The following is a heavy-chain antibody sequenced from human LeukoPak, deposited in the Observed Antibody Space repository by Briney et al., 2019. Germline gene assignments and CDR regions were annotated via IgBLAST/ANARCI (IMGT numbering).Heavy chain of an antibody. CDR3: VNHNYKDSFVG. CDR2: INPDGTQT. V-gene: IGHV3-74*01. Sequence: PGGSLRLSCEASGITFNIYWMHWVRQAPGKGLVWVSRINPDGTQTDYADSVKGRFTISRDNAKSTLYLQMNRLRVEDAAVYFCVNHNYKDSFVGGGQGTLVTVST. D-gene: IGHD4-11*01. CDR1: GITFNIYW. J-gene: IGHJ4*02.